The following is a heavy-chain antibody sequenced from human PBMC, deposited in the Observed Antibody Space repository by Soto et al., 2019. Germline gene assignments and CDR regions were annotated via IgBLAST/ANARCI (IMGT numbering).Heavy chain of an antibody. CDR1: GFNFDDYG. Sequence: EVQLVESGGGVLRPVGFLRLSCAASGFNFDDYGMSWARQAPGKGLEWVSGVNWNGGSTGYADSVKGRFTISRDNAKNSLFLKMNSLRAEDTGFYYCVRGASLNFDYWGQGPLVTVSS. V-gene: IGHV3-20*04. CDR2: VNWNGGST. CDR3: VRGASLNFDY. D-gene: IGHD1-26*01. J-gene: IGHJ4*02.